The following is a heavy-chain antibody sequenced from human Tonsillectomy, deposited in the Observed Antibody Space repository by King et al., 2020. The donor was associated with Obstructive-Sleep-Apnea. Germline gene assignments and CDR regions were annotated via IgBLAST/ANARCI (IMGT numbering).Heavy chain of an antibody. V-gene: IGHV3-21*01. CDR3: ARANVPAYYYYGMDV. Sequence: VQLVESGGGLVKPGGSLRLSCAASGFTFSSYTMNWVRQAPGKGLEWVSSISSSSSYIYYADSVKGRFTISRDNAKNSLYLQMNSLRAEDTDVYYCARANVPAYYYYGMDVWGQGTTVTVSS. D-gene: IGHD1-1*01. CDR1: GFTFSSYT. J-gene: IGHJ6*02. CDR2: ISSSSSYI.